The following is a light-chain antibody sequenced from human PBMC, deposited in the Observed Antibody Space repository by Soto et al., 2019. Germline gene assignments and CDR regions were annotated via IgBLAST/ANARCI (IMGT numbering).Light chain of an antibody. CDR2: AAS. Sequence: DIQMTQSPSSLSASVGDRVTITCRASQSIDKYLNWYQQIPGKAPTLLIYAASRLQSGVPSRFSGRGSRSDFTLTISSLQPEDFATYYCQQGSDTPLAFGGGTTVETK. CDR1: QSIDKY. CDR3: QQGSDTPLA. V-gene: IGKV1-39*01. J-gene: IGKJ4*01.